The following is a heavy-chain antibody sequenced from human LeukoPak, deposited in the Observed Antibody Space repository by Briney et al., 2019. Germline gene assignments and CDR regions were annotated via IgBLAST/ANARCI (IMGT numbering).Heavy chain of an antibody. Sequence: GASVKVSCKTSGYTFTRYYIHWVRQAPGQGLQWMGFIDPNSGGTNYAQKFQGRVTMTRDTSISTAYMELSRLRSDDTAVYYCARDRFRENYLDYWGQGTLVTVSS. J-gene: IGHJ4*02. V-gene: IGHV1-2*02. CDR1: GYTFTRYY. CDR2: IDPNSGGT. D-gene: IGHD3-16*01. CDR3: ARDRFRENYLDY.